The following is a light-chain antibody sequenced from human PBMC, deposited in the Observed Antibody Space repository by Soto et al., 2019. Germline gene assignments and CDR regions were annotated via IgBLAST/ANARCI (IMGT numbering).Light chain of an antibody. CDR2: GAS. Sequence: EIEMTQVPATLSVSSGERDTLSCRASQSVSTNLAWYQQKPGQAPRLLIYGASTRATGIPARFSGSGSGTEFTLTISSLQSEDFAVYYCQQYNNWPPITFGQGTRLEIK. CDR1: QSVSTN. V-gene: IGKV3-15*01. J-gene: IGKJ5*01. CDR3: QQYNNWPPIT.